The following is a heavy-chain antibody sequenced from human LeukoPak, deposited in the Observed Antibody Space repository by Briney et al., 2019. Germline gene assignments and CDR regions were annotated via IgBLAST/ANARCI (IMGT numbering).Heavy chain of an antibody. Sequence: ASVKVSCKASGYTFTSYYMHWVRQAPGQGLEWMGIINPSGGSTSYAQKFQGRVTITADESTSTAYMELSSLRSEDTAVYYCARSRITMIVVVILYDAFDIWGQGTMVTVSS. CDR1: GYTFTSYY. V-gene: IGHV1-46*01. CDR3: ARSRITMIVVVILYDAFDI. CDR2: INPSGGST. J-gene: IGHJ3*02. D-gene: IGHD3-22*01.